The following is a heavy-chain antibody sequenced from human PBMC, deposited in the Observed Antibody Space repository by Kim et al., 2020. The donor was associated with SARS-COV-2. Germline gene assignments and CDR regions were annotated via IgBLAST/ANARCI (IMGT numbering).Heavy chain of an antibody. J-gene: IGHJ4*02. CDR3: ARGGVGATFDY. V-gene: IGHV3-33*01. CDR1: GFTFSSYG. CDR2: IWYDGSNK. Sequence: GGSLRLSCAASGFTFSSYGMHWVRQAPGKGLEWVAVIWYDGSNKYYADSVKGRFTISRDNSKNTLYLQMNSLRAEDTAVYYCARGGVGATFDYWGQGTLVTVSS. D-gene: IGHD1-26*01.